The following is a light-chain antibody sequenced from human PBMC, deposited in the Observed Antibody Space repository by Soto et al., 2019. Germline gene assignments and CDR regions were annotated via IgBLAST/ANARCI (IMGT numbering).Light chain of an antibody. V-gene: IGKV3-20*01. Sequence: ETVLTQSPGTLSLSPGERATLSCRASQTIRSNYLAWYRQTPGQAPRLLIYGASNRATGIADRFSGSGSGTQIYRINSSLEPEDFALYYCQQYGSTHWTFRQGTKVEIK. CDR3: QQYGSTHWT. J-gene: IGKJ1*01. CDR1: QTIRSNY. CDR2: GAS.